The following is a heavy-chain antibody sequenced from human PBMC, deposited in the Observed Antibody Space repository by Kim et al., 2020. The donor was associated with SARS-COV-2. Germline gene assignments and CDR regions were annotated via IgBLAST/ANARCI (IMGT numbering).Heavy chain of an antibody. CDR2: INHSGSA. Sequence: SETLSLTCAVYGGSFSGYYWSWIRQPPGKGLEWIGEINHSGSANYNPSLKSRVTISVDTSKNQFSLKLSSVTAADTAVYYCAAGSGYDSIWGQGTLVTVSS. CDR1: GGSFSGYY. J-gene: IGHJ4*02. CDR3: AAGSGYDSI. V-gene: IGHV4-34*01. D-gene: IGHD5-12*01.